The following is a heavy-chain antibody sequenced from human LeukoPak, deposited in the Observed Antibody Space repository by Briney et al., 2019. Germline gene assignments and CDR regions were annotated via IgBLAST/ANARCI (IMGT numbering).Heavy chain of an antibody. J-gene: IGHJ4*02. CDR1: GGSISSGDYY. V-gene: IGHV4-30-4*01. CDR3: AREEYYDSSGYAD. Sequence: SETLSLTCTVSGGSISSGDYYWSWIRQPPGKGLEWIGYIYYSGSTYYNPSLKSRVTISVDTSKNQFSLKLSSVTAADTAVYYCAREEYYDSSGYADWGQGTLVTVSS. D-gene: IGHD3-22*01. CDR2: IYYSGST.